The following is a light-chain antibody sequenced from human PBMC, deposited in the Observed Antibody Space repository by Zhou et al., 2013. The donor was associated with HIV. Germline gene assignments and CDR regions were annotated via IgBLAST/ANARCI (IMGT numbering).Light chain of an antibody. Sequence: IQLTQSPSSLSASAGDSVNITCRASRDINVWLDWYQQSPGRAPKLLIFAASSLHTGVPSRFSGSRSGTEFTLTINSLQPEDFATYSCQQLNSYPLTFGGGTKVEIK. CDR1: RDINVW. J-gene: IGKJ4*01. CDR3: QQLNSYPLT. V-gene: IGKV1-12*01. CDR2: AAS.